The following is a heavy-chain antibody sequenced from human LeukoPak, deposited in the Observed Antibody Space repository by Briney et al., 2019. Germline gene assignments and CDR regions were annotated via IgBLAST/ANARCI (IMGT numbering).Heavy chain of an antibody. Sequence: GGSLRLSCGASAFTFSNAWMSWVRQAPGKGLEWVGRIKSKTDGGTTDYAAPVKGRFTISRDDSKNTLYLQMNSLKTEDTAVYYWATGGWGSYRYVDYWGQGTLVTVSS. J-gene: IGHJ4*02. CDR1: AFTFSNAW. V-gene: IGHV3-15*01. D-gene: IGHD3-16*02. CDR2: IKSKTDGGTT. CDR3: ATGGWGSYRYVDY.